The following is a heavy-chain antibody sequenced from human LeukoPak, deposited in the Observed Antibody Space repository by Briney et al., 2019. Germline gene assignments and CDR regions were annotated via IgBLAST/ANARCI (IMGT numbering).Heavy chain of an antibody. D-gene: IGHD5-24*01. J-gene: IGHJ3*02. V-gene: IGHV3-74*01. Sequence: GGPLRLSCAASGFTFSSFWMHWVRQAPGKGLVWVSRISTDGGTTTYADSVRGRFTISRDNANNTLYLQMNSLRAEDTAVYYCAREIQRTVEMTTNRAFDIWGQGTMVTVSS. CDR2: ISTDGGTT. CDR3: AREIQRTVEMTTNRAFDI. CDR1: GFTFSSFW.